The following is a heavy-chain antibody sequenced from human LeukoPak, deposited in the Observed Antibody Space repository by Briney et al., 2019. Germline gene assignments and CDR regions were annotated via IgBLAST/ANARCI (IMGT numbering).Heavy chain of an antibody. CDR2: IYYSGST. V-gene: IGHV4-39*01. CDR1: GDSINSSSYY. Sequence: SETLSLTCTVSGDSINSSSYYWGWIRQPPGKGLEWIGSIYYSGSTYYNPSLKSRVTISVDTSKNQFSLRLTSVTAADTAVYYCARLKAGRNNWFDPWGQGTLVTVSS. D-gene: IGHD6-19*01. CDR3: ARLKAGRNNWFDP. J-gene: IGHJ5*02.